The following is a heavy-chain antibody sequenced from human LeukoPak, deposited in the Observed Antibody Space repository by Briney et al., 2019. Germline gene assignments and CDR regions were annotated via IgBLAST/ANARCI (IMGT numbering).Heavy chain of an antibody. CDR1: GFIFSRYA. D-gene: IGHD5-18*01. Sequence: GGSLGLSCAASGFIFSRYAMYWVRQAPGKGLEWVAVIPYDGSNKYYADSVEGRFTISRDNSKNTLNLQVNSLRAEDTAVYYCAKEGAFSYASFDYWGQGTLVTVSS. V-gene: IGHV3-30-3*01. CDR3: AKEGAFSYASFDY. J-gene: IGHJ4*02. CDR2: IPYDGSNK.